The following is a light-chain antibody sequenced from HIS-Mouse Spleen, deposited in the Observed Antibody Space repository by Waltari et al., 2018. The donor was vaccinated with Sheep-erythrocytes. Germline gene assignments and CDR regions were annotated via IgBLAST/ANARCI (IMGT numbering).Light chain of an antibody. CDR2: DVS. CDR3: CSYAGSYNYV. CDR1: SSDVGGYNY. V-gene: IGLV2-11*01. J-gene: IGLJ1*01. Sequence: QSALTQPRPVSGSPGQSVTISCTGTSSDVGGYNYVPWYQQHPGKAPKLMIYDVSKRPSWGPDRFSGSKSGNTASLTISGLQAEDEADYYCCSYAGSYNYVFGTGTKVTVL.